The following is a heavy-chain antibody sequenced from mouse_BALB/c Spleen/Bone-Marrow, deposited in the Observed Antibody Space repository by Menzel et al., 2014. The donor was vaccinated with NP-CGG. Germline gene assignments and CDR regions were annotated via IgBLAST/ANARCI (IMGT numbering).Heavy chain of an antibody. J-gene: IGHJ4*01. Sequence: VQLQQSGAELVRPGASVKLSCKASGYTFTSYWINWVKQRPGQGLEWIGNIYPSDSYTNFNQKFKDKATLTVDKSLSTAYMQPSSPTSEDSAVYYCTRLYGSTYVAYGMDYWGQGTSVTVSS. CDR3: TRLYGSTYVAYGMDY. V-gene: IGHV1-69*02. CDR1: GYTFTSYW. D-gene: IGHD1-1*01. CDR2: IYPSDSYT.